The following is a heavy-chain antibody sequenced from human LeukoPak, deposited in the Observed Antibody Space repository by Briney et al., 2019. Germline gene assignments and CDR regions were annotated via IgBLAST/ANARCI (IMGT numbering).Heavy chain of an antibody. Sequence: SETLSLTCTVSGGSISSYYWSWIRQPPGKGLEWIGYIHYSGSTNYNPSLKSRLTISVDTSKNQFSLKLNSLTAADTAVYYCARHSNTWYDDYWGQGTLVTVSS. CDR1: GGSISSYY. V-gene: IGHV4-59*08. J-gene: IGHJ4*02. CDR3: ARHSNTWYDDY. D-gene: IGHD6-13*01. CDR2: IHYSGST.